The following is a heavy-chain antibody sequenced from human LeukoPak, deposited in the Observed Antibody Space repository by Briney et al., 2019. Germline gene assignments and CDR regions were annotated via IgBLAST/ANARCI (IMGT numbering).Heavy chain of an antibody. Sequence: SEALSLTCTVSGGSISSYYWSWIRQPPGKGLEWIGYIYYSGSTNYNPSLKSRVTISVDTSKNQFFLKLSSVTAADTAVYYCAREDPQTAFDIWGQGTMVLVSS. J-gene: IGHJ3*02. CDR2: IYYSGST. CDR3: AREDPQTAFDI. V-gene: IGHV4-59*01. CDR1: GGSISSYY.